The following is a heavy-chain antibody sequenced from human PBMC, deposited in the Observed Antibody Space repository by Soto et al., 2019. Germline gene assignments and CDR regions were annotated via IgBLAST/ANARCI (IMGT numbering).Heavy chain of an antibody. V-gene: IGHV4-31*03. CDR3: ARGLYDFWSGQSPANWFDP. Sequence: SETLSLTCTVSGGSISSGGYYWSWIRQHPGKGLEWIGYIYYSGSTYYNPSLKSRVTISVDTSKNQFSLKLSSVTAADTAVYYCARGLYDFWSGQSPANWFDPWGQGTLVTVSS. J-gene: IGHJ5*02. CDR2: IYYSGST. CDR1: GGSISSGGYY. D-gene: IGHD3-3*01.